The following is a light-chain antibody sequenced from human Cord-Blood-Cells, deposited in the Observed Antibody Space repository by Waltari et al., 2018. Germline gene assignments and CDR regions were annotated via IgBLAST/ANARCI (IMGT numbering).Light chain of an antibody. J-gene: IGLJ2*01. Sequence: QSALNQPASVSGSPGQSITIPCPGTRLDVGGYNLVPWYHQHPGKAPKLMIYEGSKRPSGVSNRFSGSKSGNTASLTISGLQAEDEADYYCCSYAGSSTLVFGGGTKLTVL. CDR1: RLDVGGYNL. CDR2: EGS. CDR3: CSYAGSSTLV. V-gene: IGLV2-23*01.